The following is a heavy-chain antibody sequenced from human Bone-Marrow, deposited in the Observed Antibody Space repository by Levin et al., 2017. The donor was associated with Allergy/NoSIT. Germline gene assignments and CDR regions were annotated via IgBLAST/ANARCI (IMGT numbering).Heavy chain of an antibody. CDR1: GFTFRTYA. J-gene: IGHJ4*02. CDR3: AKVGSGCFRNKLDS. CDR2: ISGSGAGT. V-gene: IGHV3-23*01. D-gene: IGHD6-19*01. Sequence: GESLKISCAASGFTFRTYAMSWVRQAPGKGLEWLSGISGSGAGTFYADSVKGRFNISKDNSKNMVYLQLNSLRVEDTAVYYCAKVGSGCFRNKLDSWGQGTLVTFSS.